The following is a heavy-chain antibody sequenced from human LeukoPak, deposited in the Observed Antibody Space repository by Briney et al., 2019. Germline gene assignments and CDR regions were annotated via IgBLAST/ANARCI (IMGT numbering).Heavy chain of an antibody. J-gene: IGHJ5*02. CDR1: GFTFTGSA. V-gene: IGHV3-73*01. CDR2: IRSKANSYAT. Sequence: PGGSLTLSCAASGFTFTGSAMHWVRQASGKGLEWLGRIRSKANSYATAYAASVKGRLTISRDDSKNTAYLQMNSLKTEDTAVYCCTSLSDPWGQGTLVTVSS. D-gene: IGHD2/OR15-2a*01. CDR3: TSLSDP.